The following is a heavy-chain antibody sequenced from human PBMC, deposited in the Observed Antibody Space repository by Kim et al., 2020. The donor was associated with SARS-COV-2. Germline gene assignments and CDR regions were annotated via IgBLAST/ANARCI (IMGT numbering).Heavy chain of an antibody. V-gene: IGHV3-33*01. CDR1: GFTFSSYG. J-gene: IGHJ6*02. D-gene: IGHD6-13*01. Sequence: GGSLRLSCAASGFTFSSYGMHWVRRAPGKGLEWVAVIWYDGSNKYYADSVKGRFTISRDNSKNTLYLQMNSLRAEDTAVYYCARDEAALYYYGMDVWGQGTTVTVSS. CDR2: IWYDGSNK. CDR3: ARDEAALYYYGMDV.